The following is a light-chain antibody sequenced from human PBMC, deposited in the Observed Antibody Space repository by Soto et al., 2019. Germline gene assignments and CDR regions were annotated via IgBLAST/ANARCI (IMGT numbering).Light chain of an antibody. CDR1: SSNIGSNT. J-gene: IGLJ2*01. Sequence: QSVLTQPPSASGTPGQRVTISCSGRSSNIGSNTVTWYQQLPGPAPKILIFTINRRPSGVPARSSGSKSGTSASLPISGLQSEDEADYYCAAWDDSLNGPVFGGGTQLTVL. V-gene: IGLV1-44*01. CDR2: TIN. CDR3: AAWDDSLNGPV.